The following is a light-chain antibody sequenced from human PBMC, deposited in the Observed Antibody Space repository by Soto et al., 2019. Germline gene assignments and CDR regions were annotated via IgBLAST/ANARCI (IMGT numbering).Light chain of an antibody. CDR1: QSLLHSNGYNY. Sequence: IVMTQSPLSLPVTPGEPASISCRSSQSLLHSNGYNYLDWYLQKPGQSQQLQIYLGSNRASEVPDRFSGSGSGTDFTLKISRLEAEDVGVYYCMQALQTPPWTFGQGTKVEIK. CDR3: MQALQTPPWT. CDR2: LGS. V-gene: IGKV2-28*01. J-gene: IGKJ1*01.